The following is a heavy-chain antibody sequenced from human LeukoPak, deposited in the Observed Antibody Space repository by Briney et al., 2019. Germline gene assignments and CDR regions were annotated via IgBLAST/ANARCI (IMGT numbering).Heavy chain of an antibody. CDR2: ISGSGGST. D-gene: IGHD3-16*01. J-gene: IGHJ3*02. V-gene: IGHV3-23*01. CDR3: AKSPTDGGDAFDI. CDR1: GFTFSSYA. Sequence: GGSLRLSCAASGFTFSSYAMSWVRQAPGKGLEWVSAISGSGGSTNYADSVKGRFTISRDNSKNTLYLQMNSLRAEDTAVYYCAKSPTDGGDAFDIWGQGTMVTVSS.